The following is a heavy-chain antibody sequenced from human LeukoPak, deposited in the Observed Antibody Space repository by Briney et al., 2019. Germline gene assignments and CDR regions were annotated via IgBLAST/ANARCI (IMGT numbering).Heavy chain of an antibody. J-gene: IGHJ4*02. CDR3: HSYGEGRDY. D-gene: IGHD4-17*01. Sequence: GGSLRLSCAASGFTFSSYGMHWVRQAPGKGLEWVAVIWYDGSNKYYAHSVKGRFTISRDNSKNTLYLQMNSLRAEDTAVYYCHSYGEGRDYWGQGTLVTVS. CDR2: IWYDGSNK. CDR1: GFTFSSYG. V-gene: IGHV3-33*01.